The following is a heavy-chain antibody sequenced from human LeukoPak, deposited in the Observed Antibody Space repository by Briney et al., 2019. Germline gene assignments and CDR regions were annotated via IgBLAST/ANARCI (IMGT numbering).Heavy chain of an antibody. CDR3: ARGSSGPDY. Sequence: PGGSLRLSCAASGFTFSSYWMHWVRQAPGKGLVWVSRINNDGGDTVYADSVKGRFTMSRDNAKNTLYLQMNSLRVEDTAVYCARGSSGPDYWGQGTLLTVSS. D-gene: IGHD6-19*01. CDR1: GFTFSSYW. V-gene: IGHV3-74*01. CDR2: INNDGGDT. J-gene: IGHJ4*02.